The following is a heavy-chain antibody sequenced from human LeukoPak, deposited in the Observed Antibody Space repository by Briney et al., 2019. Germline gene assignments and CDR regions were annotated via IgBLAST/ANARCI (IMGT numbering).Heavy chain of an antibody. J-gene: IGHJ3*01. V-gene: IGHV3-48*03. Sequence: GGSLRLSCAASGFSFSIYEMNWVRQAPGKGLEWVSSISRGGGSKYYADSVKGRFTMSRDNAKNSVSLPMNSLRVEDTAVYYCARVVGATNLWGQGTMVTVSS. CDR3: ARVVGATNL. CDR1: GFSFSIYE. CDR2: ISRGGGSK. D-gene: IGHD1-26*01.